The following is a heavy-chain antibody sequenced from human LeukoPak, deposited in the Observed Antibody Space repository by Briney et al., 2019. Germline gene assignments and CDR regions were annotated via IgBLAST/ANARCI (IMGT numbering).Heavy chain of an antibody. CDR1: GFTFSSYA. CDR2: ISGSGGST. V-gene: IGHV3-23*01. J-gene: IGHJ4*02. D-gene: IGHD2-2*01. Sequence: GGSLTLSFAASGFTFSSYAMSWVRQAPGKGLEWASAISGSGGSTHYADSVKGRFTISRDNSKNTLYLQMNSLRVEDTAVYYCARDWVPKEIVELPASFWGQGTLVTVSS. CDR3: ARDWVPKEIVELPASF.